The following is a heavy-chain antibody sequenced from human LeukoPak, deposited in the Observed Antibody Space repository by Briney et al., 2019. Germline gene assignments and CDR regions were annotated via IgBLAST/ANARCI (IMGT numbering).Heavy chain of an antibody. J-gene: IGHJ4*02. V-gene: IGHV4-34*01. CDR3: ARDRGYSYGYSFDY. CDR1: GGSFSGYY. CDR2: INHSGST. Sequence: PSETLSLTCAVYGGSFSGYYWSWIRQPPGKGLEWIGEINHSGSTNYNPSLKSRVTISVDTSKNQFSLELSSVTAADTAVYYCARDRGYSYGYSFDYWGQGTLVTVSS. D-gene: IGHD5-18*01.